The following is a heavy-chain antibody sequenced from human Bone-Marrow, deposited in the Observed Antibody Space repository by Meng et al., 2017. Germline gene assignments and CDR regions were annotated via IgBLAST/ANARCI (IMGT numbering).Heavy chain of an antibody. Sequence: QVQLGQSGAELRKPGASGKVSCKPSGYTFTAYYIHWVRQAPGQGLEWMGHINPDTGDTLYAQKFQGRVSMTGDTSISTAYVELSGLRSDDTAVYYCARDEDISAAGKLFGDYWGQGTLVTVSS. CDR2: INPDTGDT. V-gene: IGHV1-2*06. CDR3: ARDEDISAAGKLFGDY. CDR1: GYTFTAYY. J-gene: IGHJ4*02. D-gene: IGHD6-13*01.